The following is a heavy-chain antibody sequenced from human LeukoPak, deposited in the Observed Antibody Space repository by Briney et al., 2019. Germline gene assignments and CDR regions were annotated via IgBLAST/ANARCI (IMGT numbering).Heavy chain of an antibody. CDR1: GYTFTSYD. CDR3: ARGGYCSSTSCYRVMERDY. J-gene: IGHJ4*02. V-gene: IGHV1-8*01. Sequence: ASVKVSCKASGYTFTSYDINWVRQATGQGLEWMGWMNPNSGNTGYAQKFQGRVTMTRNTSISTAYIELSSLRSEDTAVYYCARGGYCSSTSCYRVMERDYWGQGTLVTVSS. D-gene: IGHD2-2*01. CDR2: MNPNSGNT.